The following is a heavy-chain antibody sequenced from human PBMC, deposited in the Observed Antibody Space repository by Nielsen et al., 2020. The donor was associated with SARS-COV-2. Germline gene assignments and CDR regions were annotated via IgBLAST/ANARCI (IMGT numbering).Heavy chain of an antibody. J-gene: IGHJ6*03. CDR3: ARARRGTAMVTPQIYYYYYMDV. CDR1: GYTFTSYA. V-gene: IGHV1-3*01. D-gene: IGHD5-18*01. Sequence: ASVKVSCKASGYTFTSYAMHWVRQAPGQRLEWMGWINAGNGNTKYSQKFQGRVTMTRNTSISTAYMELSSLRSEDTAVYYCARARRGTAMVTPQIYYYYYMDVWGKGTTVTVSS. CDR2: INAGNGNT.